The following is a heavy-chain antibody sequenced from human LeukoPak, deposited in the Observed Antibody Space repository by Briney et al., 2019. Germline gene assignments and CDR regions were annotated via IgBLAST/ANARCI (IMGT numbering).Heavy chain of an antibody. Sequence: GASVKVSCKASGYTFTSYYMHWVRQAPGQGLEWMGIINPSGGSTSYAQKVQGRVTITRDTSTSTVYMELSSLRSEDTAVYYCARSYSSGPPHYWGQGTLVTVSS. CDR1: GYTFTSYY. J-gene: IGHJ4*02. CDR3: ARSYSSGPPHY. D-gene: IGHD6-19*01. CDR2: INPSGGST. V-gene: IGHV1-46*01.